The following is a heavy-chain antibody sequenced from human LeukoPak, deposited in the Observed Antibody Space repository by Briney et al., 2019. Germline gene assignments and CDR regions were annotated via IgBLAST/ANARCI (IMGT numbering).Heavy chain of an antibody. CDR2: MNPNSGNT. CDR1: GYTFTSYD. D-gene: IGHD6-13*01. V-gene: IGHV1-8*01. CDR3: ARGVRRWSSSSTYRNWFDP. J-gene: IGHJ5*02. Sequence: ASVKVSCKASGYTFTSYDINWLRQATGQGPEWMGWMNPNSGNTGYAQKFQGRVTMTRNTSISTAYMELSSLRSEDTAVYYCARGVRRWSSSSTYRNWFDPWGQGTLVTVSS.